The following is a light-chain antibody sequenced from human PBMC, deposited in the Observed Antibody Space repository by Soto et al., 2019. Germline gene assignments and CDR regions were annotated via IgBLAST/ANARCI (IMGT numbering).Light chain of an antibody. CDR2: GAS. V-gene: IGKV3-20*01. J-gene: IGKJ2*01. CDR1: QSVSSNY. Sequence: DIVLTQSPDTLSLSPGERATLSCRASQSVSSNYLAWYQQKPGQAPRLLIYGASTRATGIPDRFSGSGSGTDYTLTISRLEPEDFGVYYCQQYSTLPHTFGQGTKLEVK. CDR3: QQYSTLPHT.